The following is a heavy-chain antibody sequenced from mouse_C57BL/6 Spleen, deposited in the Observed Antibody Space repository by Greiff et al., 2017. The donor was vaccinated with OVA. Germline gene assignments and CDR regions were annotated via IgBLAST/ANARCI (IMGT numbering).Heavy chain of an antibody. CDR1: GYAFTNYL. D-gene: IGHD1-1*01. Sequence: VQLQQSGAELVRPGTSVKVSCKASGYAFTNYLIEWVKQRPGQGLEWIGVINPGSGGTNYNEKFKGKATLTADKSSSTAYMQLSSLTSEDSAVYFCAREQGYGSSYGYFDVWGTGTTVTVSS. CDR3: AREQGYGSSYGYFDV. CDR2: INPGSGGT. J-gene: IGHJ1*03. V-gene: IGHV1-54*01.